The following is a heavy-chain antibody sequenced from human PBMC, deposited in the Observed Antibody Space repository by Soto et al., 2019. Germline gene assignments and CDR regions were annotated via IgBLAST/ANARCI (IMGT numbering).Heavy chain of an antibody. D-gene: IGHD4-17*01. Sequence: QVQLQESGPGLVKPSQTLSLTCTVSGGSISSGGYYWSWIRQHPGKGLEWIGYIYYSGSTYYYPSPKSRATISVDTSKNQFSLKLSSVPAADTAVYYCARALTTVTLFHPWGQGTLVTVSS. CDR1: GGSISSGGYY. CDR3: ARALTTVTLFHP. CDR2: IYYSGST. J-gene: IGHJ5*02. V-gene: IGHV4-31*03.